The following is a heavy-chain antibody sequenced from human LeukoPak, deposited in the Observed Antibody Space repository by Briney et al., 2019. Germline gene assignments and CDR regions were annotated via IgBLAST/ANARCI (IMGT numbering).Heavy chain of an antibody. Sequence: GGSLRLFCAASGFTFSNYAIHWVRQAPDKGLEGVTVISFDGSNKYYADSVKGRFTISRDNSKNTLYLQMNSLRAEDTAVYYCARDVDTALDYWGQGTLVTVSS. CDR3: ARDVDTALDY. CDR1: GFTFSNYA. CDR2: ISFDGSNK. V-gene: IGHV3-30-3*01. J-gene: IGHJ4*02. D-gene: IGHD5-18*01.